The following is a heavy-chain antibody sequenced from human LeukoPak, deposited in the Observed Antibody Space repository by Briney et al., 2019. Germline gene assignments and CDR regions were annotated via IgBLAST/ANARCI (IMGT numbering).Heavy chain of an antibody. J-gene: IGHJ4*02. CDR2: IYHSGIT. CDR3: ARAPRDSSSSNYMRRFDY. V-gene: IGHV4-38-2*01. CDR1: GYSISSDNY. D-gene: IGHD3-22*01. Sequence: SETLSLTCAVSGYSISSDNYWVWIRQPPGQGLEWTGGIYHSGITYYNPSLKSRVTMSVDTSKNQFSLKLSSVTAADTAVYYCARAPRDSSSSNYMRRFDYWGQGTLVTVSS.